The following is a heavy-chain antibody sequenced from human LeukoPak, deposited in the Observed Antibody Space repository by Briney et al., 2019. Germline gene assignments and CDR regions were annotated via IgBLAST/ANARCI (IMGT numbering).Heavy chain of an antibody. J-gene: IGHJ4*02. CDR2: INQGGSDK. CDR1: GFTFSTYW. Sequence: PGVSLRLSCVASGFTFSTYWMSWVRQAPGKGLEWVANINQGGSDKYYVDSVKGRFAISRDSATNSLYLLMSSLRAEDTALYYCARGGGSFDCWGQGTLVTVSS. D-gene: IGHD5-12*01. V-gene: IGHV3-7*01. CDR3: ARGGGSFDC.